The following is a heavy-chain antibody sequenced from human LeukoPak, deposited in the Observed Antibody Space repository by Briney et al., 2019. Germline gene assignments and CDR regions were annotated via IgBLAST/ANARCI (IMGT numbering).Heavy chain of an antibody. CDR2: IDTDGSST. D-gene: IGHD3-22*01. V-gene: IGHV3-74*01. Sequence: GGSLRLSCAASGFTFSSYAMSWVRHAPGKGLVWVSRIDTDGSSTNYADSVKGRFTISRDNAKNTLYLQMNSLRAEDTAVYYCARWDSTGYYSLDYWGQGTLVTVSS. J-gene: IGHJ4*02. CDR1: GFTFSSYA. CDR3: ARWDSTGYYSLDY.